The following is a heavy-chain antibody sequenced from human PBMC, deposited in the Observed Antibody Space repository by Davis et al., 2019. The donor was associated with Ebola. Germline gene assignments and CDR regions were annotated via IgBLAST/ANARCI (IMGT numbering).Heavy chain of an antibody. CDR1: GYTLTELS. CDR3: ATDQFDGSGKKRYYYGMDV. J-gene: IGHJ6*02. CDR2: FDPEDGET. Sequence: AASVKVSCKVSGYTLTELSMHWVRQAPGKRLEWMGGFDPEDGETIYAQKFQGRVTMTEDTSTDTAYMELSSLRSEDTAVYYCATDQFDGSGKKRYYYGMDVWGQGTTVTVSS. V-gene: IGHV1-24*01. D-gene: IGHD3-10*01.